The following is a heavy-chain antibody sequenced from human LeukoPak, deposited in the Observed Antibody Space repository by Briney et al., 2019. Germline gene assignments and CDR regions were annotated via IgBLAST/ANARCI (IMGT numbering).Heavy chain of an antibody. J-gene: IGHJ4*02. CDR2: IYGSGST. V-gene: IGHV4-61*02. Sequence: SETLSLTCTVSGGSISSGSYFWSWIRQPAGKGLEWIGRIYGSGSTNYNPSLKSRVSISVDTSKNQFSLKLSSVTATDTAVYYRARADILTGYPFDYWGQGTLVTVSS. D-gene: IGHD3-9*01. CDR1: GGSISSGSYF. CDR3: ARADILTGYPFDY.